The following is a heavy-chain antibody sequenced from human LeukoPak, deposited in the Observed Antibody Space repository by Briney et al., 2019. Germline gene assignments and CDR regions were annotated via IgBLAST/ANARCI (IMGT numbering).Heavy chain of an antibody. CDR1: VDSISGSSYY. V-gene: IGHV4-39*01. Sequence: PSETLSLTCTVSVDSISGSSYYWGWIRQPPGKGLEWMGNIYYGASTYYNPSLKSRFSISVDTSNNQFSLKVSSVRAADTAVYYCASADGYKIDYWGQGTLVTVSS. CDR2: IYYGAST. CDR3: ASADGYKIDY. D-gene: IGHD5-24*01. J-gene: IGHJ4*02.